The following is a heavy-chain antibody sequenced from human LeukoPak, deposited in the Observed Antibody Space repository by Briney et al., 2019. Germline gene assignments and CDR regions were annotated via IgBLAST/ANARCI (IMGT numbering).Heavy chain of an antibody. J-gene: IGHJ4*02. Sequence: GGSLRLSCAASDYWMSWVRQAPGKGLEWVANIKQDGSEKYYVDSVKGRFTISRDNAKNSLYVQMDSLRAEDTAVYYCARGDSSGYVCDYWGQGTLVTVSS. V-gene: IGHV3-7*01. CDR1: DYW. CDR2: IKQDGSEK. D-gene: IGHD3-22*01. CDR3: ARGDSSGYVCDY.